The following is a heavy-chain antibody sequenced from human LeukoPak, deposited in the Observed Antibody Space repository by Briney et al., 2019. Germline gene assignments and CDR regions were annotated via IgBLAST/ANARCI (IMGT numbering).Heavy chain of an antibody. CDR2: ISSSSSTI. CDR1: GFTFDDYG. V-gene: IGHV3-48*01. D-gene: IGHD3-3*01. CDR3: AREGFWSGSIYYYYYMDV. J-gene: IGHJ6*03. Sequence: GSLRLSCAASGFTFDDYGLSWVRQAPGKGLEWVSYISSSSSTIYYADSVKGRFTMSRDNAKNSLYLQMNSLRAEDTAVYYCAREGFWSGSIYYYYYMDVWGKGTTVTVSS.